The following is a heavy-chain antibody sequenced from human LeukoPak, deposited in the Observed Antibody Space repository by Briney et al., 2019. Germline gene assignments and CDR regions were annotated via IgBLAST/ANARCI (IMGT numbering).Heavy chain of an antibody. J-gene: IGHJ6*02. V-gene: IGHV3-74*03. CDR2: INSDGSST. Sequence: PGGSLRLSCAASGFTLSGFWMHGVHQTPDKGLVWVSRINSDGSSTKYADSVKGRFTVSRDNAENTLYLQLNSLRAEDTAVYYCARESSIGMDVRGQGTTVTVSS. CDR1: GFTLSGFW. CDR3: ARESSIGMDV.